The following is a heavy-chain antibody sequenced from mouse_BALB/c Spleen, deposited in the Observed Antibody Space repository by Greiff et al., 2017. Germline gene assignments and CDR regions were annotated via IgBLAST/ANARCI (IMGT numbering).Heavy chain of an antibody. CDR3: ASNSGAMDY. CDR1: GFTFSSFG. J-gene: IGHJ4*01. Sequence: EVQRVESGGGLVQPGGSRKLSCAASGFTFSSFGMHWVRQAPEKGLEWVAYISSGSSTIYYADTVKGRFTISRDNPKNTLFLQMTSLRSEDTAMYYCASNSGAMDYWGQGTSVTVSS. V-gene: IGHV5-17*02. CDR2: ISSGSSTI. D-gene: IGHD3-2*02.